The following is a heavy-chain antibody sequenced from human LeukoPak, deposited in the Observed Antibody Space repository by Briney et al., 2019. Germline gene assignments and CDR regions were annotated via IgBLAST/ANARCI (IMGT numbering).Heavy chain of an antibody. D-gene: IGHD3-10*01. CDR3: ARDRQSSS. V-gene: IGHV3-48*03. CDR2: ISSSGSTI. CDR1: GCTFSNYE. Sequence: GGAVPVSRQASGCTFSNYEMNWVRQAPGKGLEWVSYISSSGSTIYYADSAKDQFTISRDNAKNSLYLQMNSLRAEDTAVYYCARDRQSSSWGEGALVTVSS. J-gene: IGHJ4*02.